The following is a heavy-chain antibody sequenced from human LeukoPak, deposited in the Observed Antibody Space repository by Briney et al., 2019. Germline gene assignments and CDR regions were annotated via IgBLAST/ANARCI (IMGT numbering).Heavy chain of an antibody. CDR1: GYTFTAYY. CDR2: INPNSGGT. Sequence: ASVKVSCKSSGYTFTAYYMHWVRQAPGQRLEWMGWINPNSGGTNYAQKFQGRVTSIMDTSISTAYMELSRLRSEDRAVYYCARDEGYCSGGSCYDYYYGMDVWGQGTTVTVSS. J-gene: IGHJ6*02. CDR3: ARDEGYCSGGSCYDYYYGMDV. V-gene: IGHV1-2*01. D-gene: IGHD2-15*01.